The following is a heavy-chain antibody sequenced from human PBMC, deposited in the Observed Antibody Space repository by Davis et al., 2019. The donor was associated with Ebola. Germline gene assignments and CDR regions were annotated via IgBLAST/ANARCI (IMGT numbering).Heavy chain of an antibody. J-gene: IGHJ4*02. D-gene: IGHD6-6*01. V-gene: IGHV3-21*05. CDR1: GFTFSSYS. Sequence: GGSLRLSCAASGFTFSSYSMNWVRQAPGKGLEWVSYISSSSSYTNYADSVKGRFTISRDNAKNSLYLQMNSLTTEDTAVYYCARRSSQALDWGQGTLVTVSS. CDR3: ARRSSQALD. CDR2: ISSSSSYT.